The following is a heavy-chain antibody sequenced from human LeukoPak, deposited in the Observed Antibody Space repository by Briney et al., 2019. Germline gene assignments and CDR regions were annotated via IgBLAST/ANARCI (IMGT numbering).Heavy chain of an antibody. CDR2: IYYSDST. CDR1: GGSISSYY. V-gene: IGHV4-59*01. Sequence: SETLSLTCTVSGGSISSYYWSWIRQPPGKGLEWIGYIYYSDSTNYNHSLECRVTLSVHTSKNQFSLKLSSVTAADSAVYYCARVSVGATLHGFDSWGQGTLVTVSS. CDR3: ARVSVGATLHGFDS. J-gene: IGHJ4*02. D-gene: IGHD1-26*01.